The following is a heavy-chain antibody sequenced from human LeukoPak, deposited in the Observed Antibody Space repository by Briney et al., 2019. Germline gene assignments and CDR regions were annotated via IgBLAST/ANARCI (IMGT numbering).Heavy chain of an antibody. V-gene: IGHV4-30-2*01. D-gene: IGHD6-19*01. J-gene: IGHJ4*02. CDR2: IYHSGST. CDR1: GGSISSGGYS. CDR3: ARGRSSGRHTYYFDY. Sequence: PSETLSLTCAVSGGSISSGGYSWSWIRQPPGKGLEWIGYIYHSGSTYYNPSLKSRVTISVDTSKNQFSLKLSSVTAADSAVYYCARGRSSGRHTYYFDYWGQGTLVTVSS.